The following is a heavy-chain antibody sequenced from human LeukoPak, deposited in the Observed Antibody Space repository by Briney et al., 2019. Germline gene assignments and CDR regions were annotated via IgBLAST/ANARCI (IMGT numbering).Heavy chain of an antibody. D-gene: IGHD6-19*01. CDR2: ISWNSGSI. CDR1: GFTFDDCA. V-gene: IGHV3-9*01. Sequence: GGSLRLSCAAPGFTFDDCAMHWVRQAPGKGLEGVSGISWNSGSIGCADSVKGRFTISRDNAKNSLYLQMNSLRAEDTALYYCAKGLYSSGWNDAFDIWGQGTMVTVSS. CDR3: AKGLYSSGWNDAFDI. J-gene: IGHJ3*02.